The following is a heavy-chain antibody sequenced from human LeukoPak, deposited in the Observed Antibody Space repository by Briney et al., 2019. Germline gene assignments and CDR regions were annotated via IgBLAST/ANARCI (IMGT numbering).Heavy chain of an antibody. D-gene: IGHD6-6*01. CDR1: GSTFSSYG. V-gene: IGHV3-30*19. Sequence: PGGSLRLSCAASGSTFSSYGMHWVRQAPGKGLEWVAVISYDGSNEYYADSVKGRFTFSRDNSKNTLYLQMNSLRAEDTAVYYCARAIEAARLQYYMDVWGKGTTVTVSS. CDR3: ARAIEAARLQYYMDV. CDR2: ISYDGSNE. J-gene: IGHJ6*03.